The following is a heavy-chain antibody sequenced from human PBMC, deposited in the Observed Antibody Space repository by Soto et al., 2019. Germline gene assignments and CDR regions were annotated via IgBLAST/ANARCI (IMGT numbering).Heavy chain of an antibody. V-gene: IGHV4-4*02. CDR1: SDSISSTKW. Sequence: QVLLQESGPGLVKSSETLALTCAVSSDSISSTKWWSWVRQSPGKGLEWIGEIYPSGSTNYNPSLKSRVTISEDRSKNQFSLKLTSVTAADTAVYYCARSWNDYLFYWRQGTLVTVSS. CDR3: ARSWNDYLFY. CDR2: IYPSGST. J-gene: IGHJ4*02. D-gene: IGHD4-17*01.